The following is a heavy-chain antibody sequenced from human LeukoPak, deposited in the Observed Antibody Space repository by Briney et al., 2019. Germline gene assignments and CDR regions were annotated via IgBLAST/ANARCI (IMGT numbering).Heavy chain of an antibody. CDR3: AGVTWLQFKAFDI. CDR2: IYHSGST. Sequence: PSETLSLTCTVSGGSISSGGYYWSWIRQPPGKGLEWIGYIYHSGSTYYNPSLKSRVTISVDRSKNQFSLKLSSVTAADTAVYYCAGVTWLQFKAFDIWGQGTMVTVSS. V-gene: IGHV4-30-2*01. CDR1: GGSISSGGYY. D-gene: IGHD5-24*01. J-gene: IGHJ3*02.